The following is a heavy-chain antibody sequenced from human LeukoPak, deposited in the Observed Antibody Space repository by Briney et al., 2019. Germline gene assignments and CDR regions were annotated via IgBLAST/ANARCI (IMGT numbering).Heavy chain of an antibody. CDR3: ARDRRVYYGSGSYTANWFDP. D-gene: IGHD3-10*01. J-gene: IGHJ5*02. V-gene: IGHV4-59*01. CDR2: TYYSGST. CDR1: GGSISSYY. Sequence: SETLSLTCTVSGGSISSYYWSWIRQPPGKGLEWIGYTYYSGSTNYNPSLKSRVTISVDTSKNQFSLKLSSVTAADTAVYYCARDRRVYYGSGSYTANWFDPWGQGTLVTVSS.